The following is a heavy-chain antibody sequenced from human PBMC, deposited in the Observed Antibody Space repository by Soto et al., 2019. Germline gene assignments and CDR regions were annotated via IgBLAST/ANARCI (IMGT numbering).Heavy chain of an antibody. J-gene: IGHJ4*02. V-gene: IGHV3-11*04. CDR3: ARVPSSSGRAHFDY. D-gene: IGHD2-15*01. CDR1: GFTFSDYY. Sequence: GGSLRLSCAASGFTFSDYYMSLIRQAPGKGLEWVSYISSSSSTIYYADSVKGRFTISRDNAKNSLYLQMNSLRAEDTAVYYCARVPSSSGRAHFDYWGQGTLVTVSS. CDR2: ISSSSSTI.